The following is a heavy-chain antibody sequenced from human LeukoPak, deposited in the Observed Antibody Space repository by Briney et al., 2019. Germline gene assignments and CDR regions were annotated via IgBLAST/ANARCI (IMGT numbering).Heavy chain of an antibody. V-gene: IGHV1-18*04. CDR2: ISAYNGNT. J-gene: IGHJ4*02. D-gene: IGHD6-13*01. CDR1: GYTFTSYG. Sequence: ASVKVSCKASGYTFTSYGISWVRQAPGQGLEWMGWISAYNGNTNYAQKLQGRVTMTTDTSTSTAYMELRSLRSDDTAVYYCARDRGQQLVWGYFDYWGQGAPVTVSS. CDR3: ARDRGQQLVWGYFDY.